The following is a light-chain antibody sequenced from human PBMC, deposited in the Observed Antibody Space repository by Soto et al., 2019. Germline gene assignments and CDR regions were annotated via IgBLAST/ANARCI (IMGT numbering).Light chain of an antibody. V-gene: IGKV3-15*01. CDR2: DSS. Sequence: DIVMTQSPATLSVSPGERATLSCRASQSVSSNLDWYQQKPGQAPGLLIYDSSTRATGVPARFSGSGSGTEFTLTISRLQSEDFAVYYCQQYNNWPHTFGPGTKLEIE. CDR3: QQYNNWPHT. CDR1: QSVSSN. J-gene: IGKJ2*01.